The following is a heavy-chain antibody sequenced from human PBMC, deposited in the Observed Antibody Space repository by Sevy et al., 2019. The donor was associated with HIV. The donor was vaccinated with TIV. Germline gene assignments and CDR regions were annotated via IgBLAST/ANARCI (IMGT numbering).Heavy chain of an antibody. CDR2: IYDTNYGSGGGT. CDR1: GFTFVSYA. Sequence: GGSLRLSCKPSGFTFVSYAMNWVRQVPGKGLDWVSTIYDTNYGSGGGTYYADSVKGRFTISRDTSKTTVYLQMYSLRTEDTAVYYCAGGRYDSSGSFDAYDIWGQGTMVTVSS. J-gene: IGHJ3*02. D-gene: IGHD3-22*01. CDR3: AGGRYDSSGSFDAYDI. V-gene: IGHV3-23*01.